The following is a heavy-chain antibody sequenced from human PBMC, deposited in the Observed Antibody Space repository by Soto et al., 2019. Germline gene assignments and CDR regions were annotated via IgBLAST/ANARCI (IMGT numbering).Heavy chain of an antibody. J-gene: IGHJ6*02. CDR1: GYAFTSNP. CDR3: ARDQGMLTFGGLMPKVRSYYGMDV. CDR2: INVGNGDT. V-gene: IGHV1-3*01. D-gene: IGHD3-16*01. Sequence: SVKDSCKAAGYAFTSNPRRWVRQAPGQSLEWVGWINVGNGDTRFSQKFQGRVILTRDTSASTVYMELSSLRSEDTGVYYCARDQGMLTFGGLMPKVRSYYGMDVWGQGTTVTVSS.